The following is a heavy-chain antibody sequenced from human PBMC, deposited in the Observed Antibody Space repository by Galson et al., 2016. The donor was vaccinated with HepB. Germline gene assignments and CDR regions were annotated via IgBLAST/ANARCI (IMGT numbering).Heavy chain of an antibody. CDR3: AREMFYGSGSHHYVLDV. Sequence: SCKASGYTFTRYYIHWVRQAPGQGLEWMGIFNPGGGTTSYAQKFQGRVTMTRDTSTSTVYMELRSLRSDDTAVYYCAREMFYGSGSHHYVLDVWGQGTTVTVSS. D-gene: IGHD3-10*01. CDR2: FNPGGGTT. J-gene: IGHJ6*02. V-gene: IGHV1-46*01. CDR1: GYTFTRYY.